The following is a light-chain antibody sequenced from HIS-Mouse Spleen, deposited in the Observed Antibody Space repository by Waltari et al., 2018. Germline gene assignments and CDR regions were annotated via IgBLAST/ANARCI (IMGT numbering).Light chain of an antibody. CDR3: NSRDSSGNHVV. V-gene: IGLV3-19*01. J-gene: IGLJ2*01. CDR2: GKN. Sequence: SSELTQDPAVSVALGQTVRITCQGDSLRSYYASWYQQKSGQAPVLVIYGKNNRPSGIPDRCSGSSSGNTASLTITGAQAEDEADYYCNSRDSSGNHVVFGGGTKLTVL. CDR1: SLRSYY.